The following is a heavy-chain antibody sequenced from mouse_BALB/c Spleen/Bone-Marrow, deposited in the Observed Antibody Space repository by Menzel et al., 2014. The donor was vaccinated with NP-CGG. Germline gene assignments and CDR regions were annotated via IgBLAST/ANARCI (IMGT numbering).Heavy chain of an antibody. Sequence: QVQLQQSGAELAKPGASLKMPCKASGYTFASYWMHWVKQRPGQGLEWIGYINPSTDYTEYNQKFKDKATLTADKSSSTAFMQLSSLTSEDSAVYYCARRAYGGSYGFAYWGQGTLVTVSA. J-gene: IGHJ3*01. CDR2: INPSTDYT. CDR1: GYTFASYW. V-gene: IGHV1-7*01. D-gene: IGHD1-1*01. CDR3: ARRAYGGSYGFAY.